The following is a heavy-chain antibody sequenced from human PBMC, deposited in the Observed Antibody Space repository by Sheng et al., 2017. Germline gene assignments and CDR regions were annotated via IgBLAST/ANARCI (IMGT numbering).Heavy chain of an antibody. CDR1: GFTVSSNY. D-gene: IGHD3-10*01. CDR2: IYSGGST. CDR3: ARDILWFGDLLRGRSGYMDV. J-gene: IGHJ6*03. Sequence: EVQLVETGGGLIQPGGSLRLSCAASGFTVSSNYMSWVRQAPGKGLEWVSVIYSGGSTYYADSVKGRFTISRDNSKNTLYLQMNSLRAEDTAVYYCARDILWFGDLLRGRSGYMDVWGKGTTVTVSS. V-gene: IGHV3-53*02.